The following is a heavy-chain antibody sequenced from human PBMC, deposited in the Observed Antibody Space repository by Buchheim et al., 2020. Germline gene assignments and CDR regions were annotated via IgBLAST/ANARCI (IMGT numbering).Heavy chain of an antibody. Sequence: QVQVVESGGGVVQPGGSLRLSCAASGFAFKNYGMHWVRQAPGKGLEWVALISYDGNKKYYGDSVKGRFPISRDNSKNTLYLQMNSLRAEDTAVYHCAKAHYYGSGDYYSRLGYFFGMGVWGPGTT. V-gene: IGHV3-30*18. J-gene: IGHJ6*02. CDR1: GFAFKNYG. CDR2: ISYDGNKK. CDR3: AKAHYYGSGDYYSRLGYFFGMGV. D-gene: IGHD3-10*01.